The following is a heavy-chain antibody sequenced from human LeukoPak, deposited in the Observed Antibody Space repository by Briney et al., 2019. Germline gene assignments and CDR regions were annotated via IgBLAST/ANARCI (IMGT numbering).Heavy chain of an antibody. CDR1: GFTFSSYW. Sequence: PGGSLRLSCAASGFTFSSYWMSWVRQAPSKGLEWVAVISYDGSNKYYADSVKGRFTISRDNSKNTLYLQMNSLRAEDTAVYYCAGASYYDFWSGYYTHPHYYYYGMDVWGQGTTVTVSS. CDR2: ISYDGSNK. D-gene: IGHD3-3*01. J-gene: IGHJ6*02. V-gene: IGHV3-30-3*01. CDR3: AGASYYDFWSGYYTHPHYYYYGMDV.